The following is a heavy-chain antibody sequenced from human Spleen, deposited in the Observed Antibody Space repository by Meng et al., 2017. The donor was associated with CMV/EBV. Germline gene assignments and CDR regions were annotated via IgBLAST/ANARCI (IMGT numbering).Heavy chain of an antibody. CDR3: ARGFNEATPGAFDI. V-gene: IGHV6-1*01. CDR2: TYYRSKWYS. Sequence: QTLPLPCAISGDSVSGNWAAWNWIRQSPSRGLEWLGRTYYRSKWYSDYEESVKSRIIITPDTSKNQFSLQLNSVTPDDTAVYYCARGFNEATPGAFDIWDRGTMVTVSS. J-gene: IGHJ3*02. CDR1: GDSVSGNWAA. D-gene: IGHD1-1*01.